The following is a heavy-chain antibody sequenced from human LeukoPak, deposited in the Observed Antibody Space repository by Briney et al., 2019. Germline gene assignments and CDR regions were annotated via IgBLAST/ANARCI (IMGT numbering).Heavy chain of an antibody. J-gene: IGHJ4*02. Sequence: PSETLSLTCTVSGGSISSYYWSWIRQPPGKGLEWIGYIYYSGSTNYNPSLKSRVTISVDTSKNQFSLKLSSVTAADTAVYYCARDLGGYIDYWGQGTLVTVSS. D-gene: IGHD2-15*01. CDR1: GGSISSYY. V-gene: IGHV4-59*12. CDR3: ARDLGGYIDY. CDR2: IYYSGST.